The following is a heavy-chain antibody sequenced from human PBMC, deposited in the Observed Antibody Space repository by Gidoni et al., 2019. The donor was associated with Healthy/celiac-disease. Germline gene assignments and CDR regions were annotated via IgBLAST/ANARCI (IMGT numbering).Heavy chain of an antibody. CDR1: GYSFTSYW. D-gene: IGHD6-13*01. CDR2: IYPGDSDP. Sequence: EVQLVQSGAEVKKPGESLKISCKGSGYSFTSYWIGWVRQMPGKGLGWMGIIYPGDSDPRYSPSFQGQVTISADKSISTAYLQWSSLKASDPAMYYCARHPGRTAGKKDWYFDLWGRGTLVTVSS. CDR3: ARHPGRTAGKKDWYFDL. J-gene: IGHJ2*01. V-gene: IGHV5-51*01.